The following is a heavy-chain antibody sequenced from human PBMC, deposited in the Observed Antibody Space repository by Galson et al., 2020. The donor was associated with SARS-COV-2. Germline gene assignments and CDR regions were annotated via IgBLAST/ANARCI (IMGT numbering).Heavy chain of an antibody. V-gene: IGHV1-8*01. Sequence: ASVHVSRKASGYTFPNYDLNWVRQATGEGLEWMGWMNPQSGNTGYVQKFQGRVTMTRDTSTSTAYMELSSLRSEDTAVYYCARVWERGLSYGNWFDPWGQGTLVTVSS. CDR3: ARVWERGLSYGNWFDP. J-gene: IGHJ5*02. D-gene: IGHD5-18*01. CDR2: MNPQSGNT. CDR1: GYTFPNYD.